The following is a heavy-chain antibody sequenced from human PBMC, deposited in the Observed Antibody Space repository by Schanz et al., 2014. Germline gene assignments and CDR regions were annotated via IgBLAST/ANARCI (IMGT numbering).Heavy chain of an antibody. CDR3: TKDTIGYQKPIDV. CDR2: ISYDGSNK. V-gene: IGHV3-30*04. CDR1: RFTFSSYT. D-gene: IGHD2-8*01. J-gene: IGHJ6*02. Sequence: QVQLVESGGGVVQPGRSLRLSCAASRFTFSSYTMHWVRQAPGKGLEWVALISYDGSNKYYADSVKGRFTISRDNSRNTLYLQMNSLRAEDTAVYYCTKDTIGYQKPIDVWGQGTTVTVSS.